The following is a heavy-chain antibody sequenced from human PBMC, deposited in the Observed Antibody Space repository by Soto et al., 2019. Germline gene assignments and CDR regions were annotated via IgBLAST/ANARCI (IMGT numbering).Heavy chain of an antibody. J-gene: IGHJ6*02. V-gene: IGHV4-59*01. CDR3: ARSYRSGSCYDYYHGMDV. Sequence: SETLSLTCSVSGGAISTYYWSWIRQFPGQGLEWIGYIYHSGSSQYNPSLTSRVTISVDTSKDQLSLRLSSVTAADTAVYYCARSYRSGSCYDYYHGMDVWGQGTTVTVSS. D-gene: IGHD3-10*01. CDR2: IYHSGSS. CDR1: GGAISTYY.